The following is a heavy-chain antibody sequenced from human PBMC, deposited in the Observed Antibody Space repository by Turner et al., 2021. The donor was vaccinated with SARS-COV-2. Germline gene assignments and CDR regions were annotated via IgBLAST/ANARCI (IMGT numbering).Heavy chain of an antibody. V-gene: IGHV4-4*07. CDR2: IYTSGST. CDR1: GGSISSDY. Sequence: QVQLQESGPGLVKPSETLSLTCTVSGGSISSDYWSWTRQPAGKGLEWIGRIYTSGSTNYNPSLKSRVTMSVDTSKNQFSLKLSSVTAADTAVYYCARDRVQLGPVGMDVWGKGTTVTVSS. J-gene: IGHJ6*04. D-gene: IGHD1-1*01. CDR3: ARDRVQLGPVGMDV.